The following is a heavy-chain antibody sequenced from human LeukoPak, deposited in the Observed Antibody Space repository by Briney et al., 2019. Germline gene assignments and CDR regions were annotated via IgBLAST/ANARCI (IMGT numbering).Heavy chain of an antibody. Sequence: PSETLSLTCTVSGGSISSVDYYWSWIRQYPGKGLEWIGYINYRGSAYYNPSLKSRVTISVDTSKNQFSLKLTSVTAADTAVYYCARGPSHYYDSSGYLDYWGQGTLVTVSS. V-gene: IGHV4-31*03. D-gene: IGHD3-22*01. CDR1: GGSISSVDYY. J-gene: IGHJ4*02. CDR3: ARGPSHYYDSSGYLDY. CDR2: INYRGSA.